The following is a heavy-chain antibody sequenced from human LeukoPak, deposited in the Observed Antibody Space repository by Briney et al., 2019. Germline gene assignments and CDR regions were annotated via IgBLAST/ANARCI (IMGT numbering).Heavy chain of an antibody. Sequence: SQTLSLTCAVSGGSISSGGYSWSWIRQPPGKGLEWFGYIYHSGSTYYNPSLKSRVTISVDRSKNQFSLKLSSVTAADTAVYYCARSNQGLPNWFDPWGQGTLVTVSS. CDR1: GGSISSGGYS. V-gene: IGHV4-30-2*01. J-gene: IGHJ5*02. CDR2: IYHSGST. CDR3: ARSNQGLPNWFDP.